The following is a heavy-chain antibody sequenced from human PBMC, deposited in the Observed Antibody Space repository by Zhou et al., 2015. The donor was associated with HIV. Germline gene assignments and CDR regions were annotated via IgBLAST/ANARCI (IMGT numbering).Heavy chain of an antibody. V-gene: IGHV1-18*01. CDR3: ARDRTYYYDRSGYSDAFDI. D-gene: IGHD5-12*01. Sequence: QSLLVQSGPEVRKPGASVKVSCRASGYTFISYGISWVRQAPGQGLEWMGWISAKGNTYYAEKLQGRVTMTTDTSTSTAYVELRSLRADDTAVYFCARDRTYYYDRSGYSDAFDIWGQGTLVTVSS. CDR1: GYTFISYG. CDR2: ISAKGNT. J-gene: IGHJ3*02.